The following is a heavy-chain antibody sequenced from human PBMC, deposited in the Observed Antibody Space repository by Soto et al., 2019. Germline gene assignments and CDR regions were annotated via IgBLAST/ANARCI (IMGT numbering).Heavy chain of an antibody. J-gene: IGHJ4*02. V-gene: IGHV3-30-3*01. CDR3: ARDPMGRYYGSGSYYFDY. CDR1: GFTFSSYA. CDR2: ISYDGSNK. Sequence: QVQLVESGGGVVQPGRSLRLSCAASGFTFSSYAMHWVRQAPGKGLEWVAVISYDGSNKYYADSVKGRFTISRDNSKNTLYRQMNSLRDEDTAVYYCARDPMGRYYGSGSYYFDYWGQGTLVTVSS. D-gene: IGHD3-10*01.